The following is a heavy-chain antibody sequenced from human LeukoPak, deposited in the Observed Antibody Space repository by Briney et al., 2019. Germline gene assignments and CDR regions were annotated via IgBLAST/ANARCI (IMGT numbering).Heavy chain of an antibody. D-gene: IGHD6-19*01. CDR3: ARGRIYRAGTLDY. CDR1: GGSFSGYY. Sequence: SETLSLTCAVYGGSFSGYYWSWIRQPPGKGLEWIGEINHSGSTNYNPSLKSRVTISVDTSKNQFSLKLSSVTAADTAVYYCARGRIYRAGTLDYWGQGTLVTVSS. CDR2: INHSGST. J-gene: IGHJ4*02. V-gene: IGHV4-34*01.